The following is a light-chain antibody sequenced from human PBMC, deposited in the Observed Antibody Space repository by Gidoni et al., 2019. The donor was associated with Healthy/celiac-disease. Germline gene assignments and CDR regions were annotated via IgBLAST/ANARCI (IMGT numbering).Light chain of an antibody. CDR3: QQRSNWPPVT. J-gene: IGKJ4*01. Sequence: EIVLTQSPATLSLSPGERATLSCRASQSVSSYLAWYQQKPGQAPRLLIYDASNRATGIPAMFSGSGSGTDFTLTISSLESEDFAVYYCQQRSNWPPVTFGGGTKVEIK. V-gene: IGKV3-11*01. CDR1: QSVSSY. CDR2: DAS.